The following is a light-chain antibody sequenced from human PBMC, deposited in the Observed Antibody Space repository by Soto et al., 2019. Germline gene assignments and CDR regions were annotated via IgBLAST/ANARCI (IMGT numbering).Light chain of an antibody. CDR2: EDN. V-gene: IGLV2-23*01. Sequence: QSVLTQPASVSGSAGQSITISCTGTSSDVGTYNLVSWYQQHPGNAPKLMIYEDNKRPSGISVRFSGSKSGNTASLTISGLQAEDEADYYCCSYAGSYTYVFGTGTKVTVL. CDR1: SSDVGTYNL. CDR3: CSYAGSYTYV. J-gene: IGLJ1*01.